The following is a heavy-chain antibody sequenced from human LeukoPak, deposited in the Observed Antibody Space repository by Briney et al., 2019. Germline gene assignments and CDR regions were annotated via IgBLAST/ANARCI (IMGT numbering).Heavy chain of an antibody. CDR2: INPNSGGT. D-gene: IGHD3-10*01. J-gene: IGHJ4*02. V-gene: IGHV1-2*06. CDR1: GYTFTGYY. CDR3: ARSITRGPFDY. Sequence: ASVKVSRKASGYTFTGYYMHWVRQAPGQGLEWMGRINPNSGGTNYAQKFQGRVTMTRDTSISTAYMELSSLRSDDTAVYYCARSITRGPFDYWGQGTLVTVSS.